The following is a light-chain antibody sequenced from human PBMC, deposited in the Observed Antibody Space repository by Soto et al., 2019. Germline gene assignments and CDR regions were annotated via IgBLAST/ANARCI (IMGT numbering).Light chain of an antibody. J-gene: IGKJ4*01. Sequence: EIVLTQSPATLSLSPGDRATLSCRASQSVSTYFAWYLQKPGQAPRLLIYDASNRATGIPARFSGSGSGTDFTLTISSLEPEDFAVYYCQQRSNWPLNFGGGTKVEIK. CDR3: QQRSNWPLN. V-gene: IGKV3-11*01. CDR1: QSVSTY. CDR2: DAS.